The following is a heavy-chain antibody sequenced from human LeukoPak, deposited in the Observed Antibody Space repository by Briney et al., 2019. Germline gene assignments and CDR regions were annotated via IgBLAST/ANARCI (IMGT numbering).Heavy chain of an antibody. J-gene: IGHJ6*02. CDR3: ARSLIPLGMDV. CDR1: GFSLSNYA. CDR2: MSSSGTTI. V-gene: IGHV3-48*03. D-gene: IGHD2-21*01. Sequence: PGGSLRLSCTAPGFSLSNYAMSWVRQAPGKGLEWVSYMSSSGTTIHYVDSVKGRFRNSRDNAKNTVYLEMNSLRSEDTAVYYCARSLIPLGMDVWGQGTTVTVSS.